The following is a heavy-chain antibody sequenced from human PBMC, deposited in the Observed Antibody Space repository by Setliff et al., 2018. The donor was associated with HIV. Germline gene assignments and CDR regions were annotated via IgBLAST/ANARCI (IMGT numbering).Heavy chain of an antibody. D-gene: IGHD2-2*01. J-gene: IGHJ3*02. V-gene: IGHV4-4*02. CDR1: GGSISSSNW. CDR3: AKTVPHSTAQDAFDI. CDR2: IHHSGST. Sequence: KPSETLSLTCAVSGGSISSSNWWSWVRQAPGEGLEWIGEIHHSGSTNYKPSLKSRVTISVDKSKNQFSLKLSSVTAADTAVYYCAKTVPHSTAQDAFDIWGQGTMVTVSS.